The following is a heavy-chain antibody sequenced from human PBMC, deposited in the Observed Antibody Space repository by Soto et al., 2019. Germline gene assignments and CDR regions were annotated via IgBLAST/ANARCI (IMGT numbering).Heavy chain of an antibody. CDR2: ISGSGGST. V-gene: IGHV3-23*01. Sequence: EVQLLESGGGLVQPGGSLRLSCAASGVTFSSYAMSWVRQAPGKGLEWVSDISGSGGSTYYADSVKGRFTISRDKYKNTLYLQMYRLRAEDTAVYYCAKSMYYYDSTHLDYYNSMDVWVRGMTVTVS. J-gene: IGHJ6*02. D-gene: IGHD3-22*01. CDR1: GVTFSSYA. CDR3: AKSMYYYDSTHLDYYNSMDV.